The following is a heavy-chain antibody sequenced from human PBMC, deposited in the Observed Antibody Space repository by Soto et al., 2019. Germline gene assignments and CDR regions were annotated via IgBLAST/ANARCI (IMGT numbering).Heavy chain of an antibody. V-gene: IGHV1-69*13. CDR3: ARTTVTTEYYYYGMDV. CDR1: GGTFSSYA. D-gene: IGHD4-17*01. J-gene: IGHJ6*02. Sequence: SVKVSCKASGGTFSSYAISWVRQAPGQGLEWMGGIIPIFGTANYAQKFQGRVTITADESTSTAYMELSSLRSEDTAVYYCARTTVTTEYYYYGMDVWGQGTTVTVSS. CDR2: IIPIFGTA.